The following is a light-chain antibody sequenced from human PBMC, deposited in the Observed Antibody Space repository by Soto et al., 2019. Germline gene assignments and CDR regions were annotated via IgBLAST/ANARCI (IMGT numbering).Light chain of an antibody. J-gene: IGKJ2*01. Sequence: EIVLTDSPGTLSLSPGERATLSCRASQSVSSSYLAWYQQKPGQAPRLLIYGASSRATGIPDRFSGSGSGTDFTLTISRLEPEDFAVYYCQQYGSSPPNTFGQGTKVDIK. CDR2: GAS. V-gene: IGKV3-20*01. CDR1: QSVSSSY. CDR3: QQYGSSPPNT.